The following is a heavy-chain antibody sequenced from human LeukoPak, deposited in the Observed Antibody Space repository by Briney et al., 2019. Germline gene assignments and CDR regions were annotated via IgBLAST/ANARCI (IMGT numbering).Heavy chain of an antibody. CDR1: GGSISSGGYY. V-gene: IGHV4-30-2*01. CDR3: ARSYNWNYYYYMDV. Sequence: SETLSLTCTVSGGSISSGGYYWSWIRQPPGKGLEWIGYIYHSGSTYYNPSLKSRVTISVDRSKNQFSLKLSSVTAADTAVYYCARSYNWNYYYYMDVWGKGTTVTVSS. J-gene: IGHJ6*03. D-gene: IGHD1-20*01. CDR2: IYHSGST.